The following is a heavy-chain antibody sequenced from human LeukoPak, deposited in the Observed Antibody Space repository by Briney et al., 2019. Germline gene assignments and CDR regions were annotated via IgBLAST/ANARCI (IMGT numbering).Heavy chain of an antibody. J-gene: IGHJ4*02. D-gene: IGHD3-9*01. V-gene: IGHV4-34*01. CDR3: ARVAYDILTGYLHFDY. Sequence: PSETLSLTCAVYGGSFSGYYWSWIRQPPGKGLEWIGEINHSGSTNYNPSLKSRVTISVDTSKNQFSLKLSSVTAADTAVYYCARVAYDILTGYLHFDYWGQGTLVTVSS. CDR1: GGSFSGYY. CDR2: INHSGST.